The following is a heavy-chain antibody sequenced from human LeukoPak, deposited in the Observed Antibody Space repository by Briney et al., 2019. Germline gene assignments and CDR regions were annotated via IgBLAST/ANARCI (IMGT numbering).Heavy chain of an antibody. V-gene: IGHV3-21*01. J-gene: IGHJ3*02. D-gene: IGHD6-19*01. CDR3: ARDGAGDAFDI. Sequence: GGSLRLSCAASGFTFSSYSMNWVRQAPGKGLEWVSSISSSSSYIYYADSVKGRFTISRDNAKNSLYLQMNSLRAEDMAVYYCARDGAGDAFDIWGQGTMVTVSS. CDR1: GFTFSSYS. CDR2: ISSSSSYI.